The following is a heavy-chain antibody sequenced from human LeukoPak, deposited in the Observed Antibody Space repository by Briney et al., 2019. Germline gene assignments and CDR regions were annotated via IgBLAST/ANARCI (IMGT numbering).Heavy chain of an antibody. J-gene: IGHJ4*02. Sequence: SETLSLTCTVSGYSISSGYYWGWIRQPPGKGLEWIGSIYHSGSTYYNSSLKSRVTISVDTSKNHFSLKLNSVTAADTAVYYCARDPYSGYGRFDYWGQGTLVTVSS. V-gene: IGHV4-38-2*02. D-gene: IGHD5-12*01. CDR3: ARDPYSGYGRFDY. CDR2: IYHSGST. CDR1: GYSISSGYY.